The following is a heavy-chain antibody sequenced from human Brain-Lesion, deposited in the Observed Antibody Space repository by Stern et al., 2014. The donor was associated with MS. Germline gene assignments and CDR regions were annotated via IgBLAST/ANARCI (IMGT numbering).Heavy chain of an antibody. CDR1: GFSLRTDGVG. J-gene: IGHJ4*02. D-gene: IGHD3-3*01. V-gene: IGHV2-5*02. CDR2: IYWDNDK. CDR3: AHRRPHYASWDNGDFDY. Sequence: QVTLKESGPALVTPTQTLTLTCTFSGFSLRTDGVGVGWLRQPPGQALERLALIYWDNDKRYSPSLRSRLTITKDTSRNQVVLTMTNMDPVDTATYYCAHRRPHYASWDNGDFDYWGQGALVTVSS.